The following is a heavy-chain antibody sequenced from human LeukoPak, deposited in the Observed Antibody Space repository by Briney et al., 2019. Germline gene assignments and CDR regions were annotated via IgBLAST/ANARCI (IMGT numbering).Heavy chain of an antibody. D-gene: IGHD6-6*01. CDR3: ARDLVIKGFDY. V-gene: IGHV1-46*01. Sequence: GASVKVSCKAFGYTFTSYYMHWVRQAPGQGLEWMGIINPSGGSTSYAQKFQGRVTMTRYTSTSTVYMELSSLRSEDTAVYYCARDLVIKGFDYWGQGTLVTVSS. CDR2: INPSGGST. CDR1: GYTFTSYY. J-gene: IGHJ4*02.